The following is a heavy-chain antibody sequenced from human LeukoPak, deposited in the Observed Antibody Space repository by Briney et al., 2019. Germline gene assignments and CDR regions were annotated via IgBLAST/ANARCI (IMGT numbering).Heavy chain of an antibody. D-gene: IGHD3-22*01. CDR1: GFSLSTSGMR. J-gene: IGHJ4*02. CDR3: ARAYYYDSSGALDY. Sequence: RVSGPTLVNPTHTLTLTCTFPGFSLSTSGMRVSWIRQPPGKALEWLARIDWDDDKFYSTSLKTRLTISKDTSKNQVVLTMTNMDPVDTATYYCARAYYYDSSGALDYWGQGTLVTVSS. CDR2: IDWDDDK. V-gene: IGHV2-70*17.